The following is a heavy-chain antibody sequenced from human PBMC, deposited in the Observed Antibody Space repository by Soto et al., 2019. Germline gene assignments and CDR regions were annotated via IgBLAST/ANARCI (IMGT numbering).Heavy chain of an antibody. J-gene: IGHJ1*01. CDR1: GFTFRSYV. CDR3: ARWGTTGGLDV. CDR2: TSYDGSDK. V-gene: IGHV3-30*12. Sequence: LRVSCVGSGFTFRSYVIHWVRQAPGKGLEWVALTSYDGSDKYYGDSVRGRFTISRDNSGNTVDLQMDSLRLEDTALYYCARWGTTGGLDVWGQGTLVSVSS. D-gene: IGHD3-16*01.